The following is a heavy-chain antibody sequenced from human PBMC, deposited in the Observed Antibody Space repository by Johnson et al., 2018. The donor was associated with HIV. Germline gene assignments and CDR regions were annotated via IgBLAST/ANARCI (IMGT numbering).Heavy chain of an antibody. D-gene: IGHD5/OR15-5a*01. J-gene: IGHJ3*01. V-gene: IGHV3-9*01. CDR2: ISWNSGSI. CDR1: GFTFDDYA. CDR3: ARGYGVYATSFDV. Sequence: VQLVESGGGLVQPGRSLRLSCAASGFTFDDYAMHWVRQAPGKGLEWVSGISWNSGSIGYADSVRGRFSISRDHSKNSVFLQMNSLKTEDTAVYYCARGYGVYATSFDVWGQGTVVAVSS.